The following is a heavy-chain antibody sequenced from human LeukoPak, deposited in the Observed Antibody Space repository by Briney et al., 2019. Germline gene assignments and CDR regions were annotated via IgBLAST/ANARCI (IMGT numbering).Heavy chain of an antibody. CDR1: GYTFDDYS. J-gene: IGHJ4*02. D-gene: IGHD5-12*01. Sequence: LPGGSLRLSCAASGYTFDDYSMSWVRQAPGKGLEWVSGINWNGGSTGYADSVKGRFTISRDNAKNSLYLQMNSLRAEDTALYYCAREGPATTTFDYWGQGTLVTVSS. CDR2: INWNGGST. CDR3: AREGPATTTFDY. V-gene: IGHV3-20*04.